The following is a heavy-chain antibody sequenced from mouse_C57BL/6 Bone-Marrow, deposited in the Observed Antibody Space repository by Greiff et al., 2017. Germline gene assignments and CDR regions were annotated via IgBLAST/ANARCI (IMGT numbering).Heavy chain of an antibody. Sequence: EVQLQQSGPELVKPGASVKMSCKASGYTFTDYNMHWVKQSHGKSLEWIGYINPNNGGTSYNQKFKGKATLTVNKSSSTAYMELRSLTSEDSAVYYCAIEGYPWFDDWGQGTLVTVSA. J-gene: IGHJ3*01. CDR2: INPNNGGT. D-gene: IGHD2-2*01. V-gene: IGHV1-22*01. CDR1: GYTFTDYN. CDR3: AIEGYPWFDD.